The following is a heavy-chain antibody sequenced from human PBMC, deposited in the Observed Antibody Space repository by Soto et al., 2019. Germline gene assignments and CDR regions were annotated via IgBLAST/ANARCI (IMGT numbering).Heavy chain of an antibody. CDR2: ISSNGSNK. D-gene: IGHD5-18*01. J-gene: IGHJ6*02. V-gene: IGHV3-11*04. Sequence: PGGSLRLSCAASGFTFGDYYMSWVRQAPGKGLEWVSYISSNGSNKYYADSVKGRFTISRDNSKNTLYLQMNSLRAEDTAVYYCAKDLGYSYGFGGYYGMDVWGQGTTVTVSS. CDR3: AKDLGYSYGFGGYYGMDV. CDR1: GFTFGDYY.